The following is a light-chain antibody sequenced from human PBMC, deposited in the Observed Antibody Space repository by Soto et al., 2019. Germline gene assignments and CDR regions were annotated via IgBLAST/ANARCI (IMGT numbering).Light chain of an antibody. CDR1: QNIRSW. CDR3: QHYNGY. CDR2: YAS. J-gene: IGKJ2*01. V-gene: IGKV1-5*01. Sequence: DMPMTQSPTTLSASVGDRVTITCRASQNIRSWLAWYQQKPGKAPKVLIYYASTLESGVPSRFSGSGFGTEFTLSISRLQPDDFATYHCQHYNGYFGQGTKLEIK.